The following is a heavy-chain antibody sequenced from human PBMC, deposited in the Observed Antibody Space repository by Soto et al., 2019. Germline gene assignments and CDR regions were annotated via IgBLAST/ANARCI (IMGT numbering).Heavy chain of an antibody. J-gene: IGHJ4*02. CDR3: SRDVVVGAKALNY. D-gene: IGHD2-15*01. Sequence: PGGSLRLSCAASGFTFSNYWMTWVRQAPGKGLEWVANIKEDGSEKHYVDSVKGRFTISRDNAKISLYLQMNSLRVEDTAVYFCSRDVVVGAKALNYWGQGALVTVSS. V-gene: IGHV3-7*03. CDR2: IKEDGSEK. CDR1: GFTFSNYW.